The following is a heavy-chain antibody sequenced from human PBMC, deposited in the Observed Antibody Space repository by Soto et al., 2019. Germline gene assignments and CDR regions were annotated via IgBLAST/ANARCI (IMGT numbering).Heavy chain of an antibody. CDR3: ARDRLVRIAAAPINWFDP. D-gene: IGHD6-13*01. J-gene: IGHJ5*02. Sequence: ASVKVSCKASGYTFTSYAMHWVRQAPGQRLEWMGWINAGNGNTKYSQKFQGRVTITRDTSASTAYMELSSLRSEDTAVYYCARDRLVRIAAAPINWFDPWGQGTLVTVSS. CDR1: GYTFTSYA. V-gene: IGHV1-3*01. CDR2: INAGNGNT.